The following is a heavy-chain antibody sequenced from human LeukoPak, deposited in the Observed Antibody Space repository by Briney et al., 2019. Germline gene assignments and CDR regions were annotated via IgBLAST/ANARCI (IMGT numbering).Heavy chain of an antibody. J-gene: IGHJ6*02. CDR3: ARVGDGSGQYGMDV. D-gene: IGHD3-10*01. Sequence: SETLSLTCTVSGYSISSGYYWGWIRQPPGKGLEWIGSIYHSGSTYYNPSLKSRVTISVDTSKNQFSLKLSSVTAADTAVYYCARVGDGSGQYGMDVWGQGTTVSVSS. CDR1: GYSISSGYY. CDR2: IYHSGST. V-gene: IGHV4-38-2*02.